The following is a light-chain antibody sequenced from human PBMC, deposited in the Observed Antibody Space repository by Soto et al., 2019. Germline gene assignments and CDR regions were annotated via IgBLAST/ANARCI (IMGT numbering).Light chain of an antibody. J-gene: IGKJ1*01. Sequence: EIVLTHSPGTLSLSPGERATLSCRASQIVNNNYLAWYQQKPGQAPRLVIYAASSRATGVPDRFSGSGSGTDFTLTISRLEPEDFAVHYCQQYAKAPLTFGQGTKVDIK. CDR3: QQYAKAPLT. CDR1: QIVNNNY. V-gene: IGKV3-20*01. CDR2: AAS.